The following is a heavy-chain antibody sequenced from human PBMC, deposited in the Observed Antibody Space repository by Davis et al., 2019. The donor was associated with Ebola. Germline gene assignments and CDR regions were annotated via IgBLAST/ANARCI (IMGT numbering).Heavy chain of an antibody. V-gene: IGHV3-11*01. Sequence: GESLKISCSASGFIFSDYYMSWIRQAPGKGLEWIAFISCSGYTTYYADSVRGRFTISRDNFKNSLFLQMDSLRAEDTAVYYCARGIVVLPATSQYYFDFWGHGSLVTVSS. CDR2: ISCSGYTT. CDR1: GFIFSDYY. CDR3: ARGIVVLPATSQYYFDF. D-gene: IGHD1-1*01. J-gene: IGHJ4*03.